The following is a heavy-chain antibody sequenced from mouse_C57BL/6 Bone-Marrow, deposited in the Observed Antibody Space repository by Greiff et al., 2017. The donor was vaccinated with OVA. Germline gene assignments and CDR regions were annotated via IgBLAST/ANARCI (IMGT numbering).Heavy chain of an antibody. J-gene: IGHJ4*01. CDR1: GFTFSSYG. CDR2: ISSGGSYT. V-gene: IGHV5-6*01. CDR3: ARPLITTVVAHYYAMDY. D-gene: IGHD1-1*01. Sequence: EVQLVESGGDLVKPGGSLKLSCAASGFTFSSYGMSWVRQTPDKRLEWVATISSGGSYTYYPDSVKGRFTISRDNAKNTLYLQMSSLKSEDTAMYYCARPLITTVVAHYYAMDYWGQGTSVTVSS.